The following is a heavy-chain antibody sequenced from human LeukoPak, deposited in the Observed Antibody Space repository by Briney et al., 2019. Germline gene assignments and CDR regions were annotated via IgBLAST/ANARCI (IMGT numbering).Heavy chain of an antibody. V-gene: IGHV3-23*01. Sequence: GGSLRLSCAASGFTFSLYAMSWVRQAPGKGLEWVSAISGSGGSTYYAHSAKGRVTISRDNAKNPLYLQTNSLRPHHTAVYYCAKGSGGGYSYAYFDYWGQGTLVTVSS. CDR1: GFTFSLYA. CDR2: ISGSGGST. J-gene: IGHJ4*02. D-gene: IGHD5-18*01. CDR3: AKGSGGGYSYAYFDY.